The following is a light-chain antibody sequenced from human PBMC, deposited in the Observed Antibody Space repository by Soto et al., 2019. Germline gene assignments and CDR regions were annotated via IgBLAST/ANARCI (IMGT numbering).Light chain of an antibody. CDR1: SSNIGSNT. V-gene: IGLV1-44*01. CDR2: SNN. Sequence: QSVLTQPPSASGTPGQRVTISCSGSSSNIGSNTVNWYQQLPGTAPKLLIYSNNQRPSGVPDRFSGSKSGTSASLAISGLQSEDEADYSCAAWDDSLSGFYVFGTGTKVTVL. J-gene: IGLJ1*01. CDR3: AAWDDSLSGFYV.